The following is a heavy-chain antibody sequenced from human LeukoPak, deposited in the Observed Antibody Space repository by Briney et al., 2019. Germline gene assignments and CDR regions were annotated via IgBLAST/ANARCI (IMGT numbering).Heavy chain of an antibody. J-gene: IGHJ4*02. D-gene: IGHD3-16*01. Sequence: GGSLRLSCAASGFTFSIYEMNWVRQAPGKGLEWVSYISDSGNTIYYADSVKGRFTISRDNAKNSLYLQMNSLRAEDTAVYYCANDYGSGLQVFDYWGQGTLVTVSS. CDR1: GFTFSIYE. CDR2: ISDSGNTI. CDR3: ANDYGSGLQVFDY. V-gene: IGHV3-48*03.